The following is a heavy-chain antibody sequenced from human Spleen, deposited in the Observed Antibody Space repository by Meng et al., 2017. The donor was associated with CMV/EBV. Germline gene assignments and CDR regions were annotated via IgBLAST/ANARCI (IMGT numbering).Heavy chain of an antibody. CDR3: ARVGRRDGYKAGPYFDH. J-gene: IGHJ4*02. Sequence: QVQLVQSGAEVXXXXXSATGSXXXSGYTFTGYYMHWVRQAPGQGLEWRGWINPNSGGTNYAQKFQGRVTMTRDTSISTAYMELSRLRSDDTAVYYCARVGRRDGYKAGPYFDHWGQGTLVTVSS. V-gene: IGHV1-2*02. D-gene: IGHD5-24*01. CDR2: INPNSGGT. CDR1: GYTFTGYY.